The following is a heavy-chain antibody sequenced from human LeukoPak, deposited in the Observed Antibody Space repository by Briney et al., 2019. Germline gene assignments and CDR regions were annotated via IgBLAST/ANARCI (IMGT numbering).Heavy chain of an antibody. J-gene: IGHJ4*02. CDR1: GYTLTELS. CDR3: ATRLPRRRVGWELPFDY. Sequence: GASVTVSCKVSGYTLTELSMHWVRQAPGKGLEWMGGFDPEDGETIYAQKFQGRVSMTEDTSTDTAYMELSSLRSEDTAVYYCATRLPRRRVGWELPFDYWAREPWSPSPQ. D-gene: IGHD1-26*01. V-gene: IGHV1-24*01. CDR2: FDPEDGET.